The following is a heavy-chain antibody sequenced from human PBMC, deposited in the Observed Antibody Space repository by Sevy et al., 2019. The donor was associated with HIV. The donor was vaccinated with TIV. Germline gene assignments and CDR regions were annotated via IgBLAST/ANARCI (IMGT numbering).Heavy chain of an antibody. CDR1: GYTFTSYG. V-gene: IGHV1-18*01. CDR2: ISTFNVNT. J-gene: IGHJ4*02. D-gene: IGHD2-2*01. Sequence: ASVKVSCKASGYTFTSYGISWVRQAPGQGLEWMGWISTFNVNTNNAQKFQGRVTMTTDTSTSTAYMELTSPRSDDTAVYYCARDDCSSLSCHGSLLYWGQGTLVTVSS. CDR3: ARDDCSSLSCHGSLLY.